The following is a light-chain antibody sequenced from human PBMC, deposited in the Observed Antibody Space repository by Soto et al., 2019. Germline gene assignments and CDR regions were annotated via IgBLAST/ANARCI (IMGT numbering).Light chain of an antibody. CDR1: QSVGSL. CDR2: DAS. CDR3: QQRSNWPIT. V-gene: IGKV3-11*01. Sequence: EIVLTQSPATLSLSPGEGATLSCRASQSVGSLLAWYQQKPGQAPRLVIYDASNRATGIPARFSGSGSGTDFILTISSLEPEDFAVYYCQQRSNWPITFGQGTRLEIK. J-gene: IGKJ5*01.